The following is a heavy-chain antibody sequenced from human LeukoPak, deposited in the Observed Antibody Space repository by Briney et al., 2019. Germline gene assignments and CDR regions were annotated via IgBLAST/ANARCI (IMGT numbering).Heavy chain of an antibody. CDR2: FDPVDGDT. V-gene: IGHV1-24*01. CDR1: AYTLTELS. J-gene: IGHJ4*02. Sequence: GASVKGSCKVSAYTLTELSMHWVRQAPGKGLEWMGGFDPVDGDTIYAQKFQGRVTMTEDTSTDTAYMELSSLRSEDTAVYYCATANTKGDITMVRGVIHYYFDYWGQGTLVTVSS. D-gene: IGHD3-10*01. CDR3: ATANTKGDITMVRGVIHYYFDY.